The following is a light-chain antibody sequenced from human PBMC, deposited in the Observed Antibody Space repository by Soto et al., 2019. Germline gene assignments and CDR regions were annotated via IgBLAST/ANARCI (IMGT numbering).Light chain of an antibody. CDR2: AAS. J-gene: IGKJ1*01. CDR1: QGISSY. Sequence: IQLTQSPSSLSASVGDRVTITCRASQGISSYLAWYQQKPGKAPKLLIYAASTLQSGVPSSFSGSGSGTAFTLTIRSLQTEDFATYYCQQLNSYPRTFGQGTKVEI. V-gene: IGKV1-9*01. CDR3: QQLNSYPRT.